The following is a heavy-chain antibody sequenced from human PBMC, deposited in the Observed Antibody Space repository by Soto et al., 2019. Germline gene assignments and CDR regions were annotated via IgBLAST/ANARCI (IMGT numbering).Heavy chain of an antibody. J-gene: IGHJ6*02. Sequence: QVQLQQWGAGLLKPSETLSLTCDVYGGSFGGYFWSWIRQPPGKGLEWIGEINHGGITNYNPSLKSRITISEDTSKNQFSLKLSSVTAADAAVYYCARQGAVTVMFYYHGMDVWGQGTSVTVSS. CDR1: GGSFGGYF. V-gene: IGHV4-34*02. CDR2: INHGGIT. CDR3: ARQGAVTVMFYYHGMDV. D-gene: IGHD2-21*02.